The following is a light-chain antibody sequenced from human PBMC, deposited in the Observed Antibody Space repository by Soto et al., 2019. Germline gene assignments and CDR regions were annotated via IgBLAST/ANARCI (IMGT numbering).Light chain of an antibody. CDR2: DVG. V-gene: IGLV2-14*01. CDR1: SSDVGGHNY. J-gene: IGLJ1*01. CDR3: SSYTSTSTPYV. Sequence: QSALTQPASVSGSPGQSITISCTGTSSDVGGHNYVSWHQQNPGKAPKLMIYDVGARPSGVSDRFSGSKSGNTASLTISGLQAEDEADYYCSSYTSTSTPYVFGTGTKVTVL.